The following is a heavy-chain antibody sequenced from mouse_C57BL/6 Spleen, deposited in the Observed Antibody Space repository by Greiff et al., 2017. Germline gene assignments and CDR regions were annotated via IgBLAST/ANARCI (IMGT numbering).Heavy chain of an antibody. CDR3: AKGQNGNYDYYAMDY. V-gene: IGHV5-17*01. Sequence: EVKLMESGGGLVKPGGSLKLSCAASGFTFSDYGMHWVRQAPEKGLEWVAYISSGSSTIYYADTVKGRFTISRDNAKNTLFLQMTSLRSEDTAMYYCAKGQNGNYDYYAMDYWGQGTSVTVSS. J-gene: IGHJ4*01. D-gene: IGHD2-1*01. CDR1: GFTFSDYG. CDR2: ISSGSSTI.